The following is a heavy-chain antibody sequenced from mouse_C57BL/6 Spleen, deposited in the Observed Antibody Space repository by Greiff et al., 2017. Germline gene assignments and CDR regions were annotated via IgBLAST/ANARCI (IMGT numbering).Heavy chain of an antibody. Sequence: VQLQQSGPELVKPGASVKISCKASGYAFSSSWMNWVKQRPGKGLEWIGRIYPGDGDTNYNGQFKGKATLTVAKSSSTAYMQRISLTSEDSAVYFCARALAMVTTSYGGQGTRVTVVA. D-gene: IGHD2-2*01. CDR3: ARALAMVTTSY. CDR2: IYPGDGDT. V-gene: IGHV1-82*01. CDR1: GYAFSSSW. J-gene: IGHJ3*01.